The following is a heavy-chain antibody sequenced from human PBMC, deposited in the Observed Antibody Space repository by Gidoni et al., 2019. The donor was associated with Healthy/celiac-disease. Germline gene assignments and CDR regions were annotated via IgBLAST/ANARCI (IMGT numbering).Heavy chain of an antibody. CDR3: AREGSSSMAFDY. D-gene: IGHD6-6*01. Sequence: QVQPVQSGAEGKKPGASVTVSCKASGYTFTGYYMHWVRQAPGQGLEWMGWINPNRGGTNYAQKFQGRVTMTRDTSISTAYMELSRLRSDDTAVYYCAREGSSSMAFDYWGQGTLVTVSS. V-gene: IGHV1-2*02. CDR2: INPNRGGT. CDR1: GYTFTGYY. J-gene: IGHJ4*02.